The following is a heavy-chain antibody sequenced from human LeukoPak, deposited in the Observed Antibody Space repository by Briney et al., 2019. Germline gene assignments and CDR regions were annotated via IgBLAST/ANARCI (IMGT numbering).Heavy chain of an antibody. CDR2: IYTGGST. Sequence: SETLSLTCTVSGGSINSFYWSWIRQPAGKGLEWIGRIYTGGSTDYNPSLKSRVIISVDKSKSQFSLKLNSVTAADTAVYYCARGRDYYYYMDVWGKGTTVTASS. J-gene: IGHJ6*03. CDR3: ARGRDYYYYMDV. CDR1: GGSINSFY. V-gene: IGHV4-4*07.